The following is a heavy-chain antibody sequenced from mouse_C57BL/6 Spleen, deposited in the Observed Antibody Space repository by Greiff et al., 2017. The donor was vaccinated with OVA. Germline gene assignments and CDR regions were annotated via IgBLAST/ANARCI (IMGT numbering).Heavy chain of an antibody. CDR2: INPNNGGT. D-gene: IGHD1-1*01. J-gene: IGHJ2*01. CDR3: ASPYYYGSSYAFDY. CDR1: GYTFTDYY. Sequence: VQLQQSGPELVKPGASVKISCKASGYTFTDYYMNWVKQSHGKSLEWIGDINPNNGGTSYNQKFKGKATLTVDKSSSTAYMELRSLTSEDSAVYYCASPYYYGSSYAFDYWGQGTTLTVSS. V-gene: IGHV1-26*01.